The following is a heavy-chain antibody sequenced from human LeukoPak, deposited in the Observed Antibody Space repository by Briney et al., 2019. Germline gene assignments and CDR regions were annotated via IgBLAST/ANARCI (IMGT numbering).Heavy chain of an antibody. CDR2: ISCDGSNK. CDR3: ARGSGVWGSYRYTVDY. CDR1: GFTFSSYA. J-gene: IGHJ4*02. D-gene: IGHD3-16*02. Sequence: GRSLRLSCAASGFTFSSYAMHWVRQAPGKGLEWVAVISCDGSNKYYADSVKGRFTISRDNSKNTLYLQMNSLRAEDTAVYYCARGSGVWGSYRYTVDYWGQGTLVTVSS. V-gene: IGHV3-30-3*01.